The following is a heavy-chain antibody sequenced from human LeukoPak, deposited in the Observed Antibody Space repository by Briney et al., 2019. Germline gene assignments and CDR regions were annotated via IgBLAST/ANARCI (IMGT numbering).Heavy chain of an antibody. CDR2: ISGSGGST. D-gene: IGHD2-2*01. V-gene: IGHV3-23*01. Sequence: GGSLRLSCAASGFTFSSYAMSWVRQAPGKGLEWVSAISGSGGSTYYADSVKGRFTISRDNSKNTLYLQMNSLRAEDTVVYYCAKDRSKGSSTSCYGYWGQGTLVTVSS. CDR1: GFTFSSYA. CDR3: AKDRSKGSSTSCYGY. J-gene: IGHJ4*02.